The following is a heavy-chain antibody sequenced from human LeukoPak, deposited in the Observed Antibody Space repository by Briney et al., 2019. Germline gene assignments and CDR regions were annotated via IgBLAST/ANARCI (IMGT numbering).Heavy chain of an antibody. V-gene: IGHV4-38-2*02. D-gene: IGHD5-18*01. CDR2: IYHTGST. Sequence: PSETLSLTCTVSGYSITSGYFWGWIRQPPGKGLEWIGNIYHTGSTWYNPSLKSRVTISLDTSKNQLSLKLSSVTAADTAVYYCARDQIQVWFMVGRFDYWGQGTLVSVSS. CDR3: ARDQIQVWFMVGRFDY. CDR1: GYSITSGYF. J-gene: IGHJ4*02.